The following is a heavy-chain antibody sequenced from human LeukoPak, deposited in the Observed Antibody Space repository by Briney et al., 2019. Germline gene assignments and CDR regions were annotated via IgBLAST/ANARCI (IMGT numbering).Heavy chain of an antibody. CDR3: AGRGHRYSRD. CDR2: IQVSGIM. Sequence: SETLSLICNVSGDSVSSGYWSWIRQSPGKGLEWIGFIQVSGIMDYNPSLKSRLLTSVDISKNQFSLNLRSVTAADTAVYYCAGRGHRYSRDWGQGILVTISS. D-gene: IGHD2-15*01. CDR1: GDSVSSGY. J-gene: IGHJ1*01. V-gene: IGHV4-4*09.